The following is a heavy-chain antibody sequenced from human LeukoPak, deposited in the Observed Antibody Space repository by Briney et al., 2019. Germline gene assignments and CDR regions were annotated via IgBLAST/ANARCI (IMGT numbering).Heavy chain of an antibody. Sequence: GASVKVSCKVSGYALTELSMHWVRQAPGKGLEWMGGFDPEDGETIYAQKFQGRVTMTEDTSTDTAYMELSSLRSEDTAVYYCATVYGGYDSPPTNWFDPWGQGTLVTVSS. CDR1: GYALTELS. D-gene: IGHD3-16*01. CDR2: FDPEDGET. V-gene: IGHV1-24*01. CDR3: ATVYGGYDSPPTNWFDP. J-gene: IGHJ5*02.